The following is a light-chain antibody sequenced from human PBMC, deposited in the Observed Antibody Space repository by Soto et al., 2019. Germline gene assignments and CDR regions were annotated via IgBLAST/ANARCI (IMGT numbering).Light chain of an antibody. V-gene: IGKV1-5*01. J-gene: IGKJ3*01. CDR3: QQYETFSVT. Sequence: DIQMTQSPSTLSASEGDTVTVTCRASQSVIVWLAWYQQKPGEAPKLLIYDASALPRGVPSRFSGSGSGTKFTLTIASLQPDDFATYYCQQYETFSVTFGPGTKVDIK. CDR2: DAS. CDR1: QSVIVW.